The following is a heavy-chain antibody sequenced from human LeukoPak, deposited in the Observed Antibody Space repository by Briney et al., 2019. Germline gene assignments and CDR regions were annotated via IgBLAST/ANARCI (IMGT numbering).Heavy chain of an antibody. V-gene: IGHV3-74*01. CDR2: INSVVNST. CDR3: ARPWGSGWYFFDY. D-gene: IGHD6-19*01. Sequence: PGGSLRLSCTATGFTFSSYWMHWVRHAPGKGLVWVSRINSVVNSTSYADSVKGRFTISRDNAKNTLYLQMNSLRVEDTAAYYCARPWGSGWYFFDYWGQGTLVTVSS. J-gene: IGHJ4*02. CDR1: GFTFSSYW.